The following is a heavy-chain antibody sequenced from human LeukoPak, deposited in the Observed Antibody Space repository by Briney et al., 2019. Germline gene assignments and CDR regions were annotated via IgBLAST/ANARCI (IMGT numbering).Heavy chain of an antibody. Sequence: SGPTLVKPTQTLTLTCTFSGFSLSTSGVGVGWIRQPPGKALEWLALIYWNDDKRYSPSLKSRLTITKDTSKNQVVLTMTNMDPVDTATYYCAHSPAPEGQQWLYIWFDPWGQGTLVTVSS. J-gene: IGHJ5*02. CDR2: IYWNDDK. CDR1: GFSLSTSGVG. CDR3: AHSPAPEGQQWLYIWFDP. V-gene: IGHV2-5*01. D-gene: IGHD6-19*01.